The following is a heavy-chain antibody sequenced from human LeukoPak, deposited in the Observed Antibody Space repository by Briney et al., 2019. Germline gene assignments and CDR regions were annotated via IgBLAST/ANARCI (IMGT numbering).Heavy chain of an antibody. D-gene: IGHD6-6*01. CDR2: IYYSGST. J-gene: IGHJ4*02. CDR1: GGSISSSSYY. V-gene: IGHV4-39*07. CDR3: ARVRIGLSSSSWFDY. Sequence: PSETLSLTCTVSGGSISSSSYYWGWIRQPPGKGLEWIGSIYYSGSTYYNPSLKSRVTISVDTSKNQFSLKLSSVTAADTAVYYCARVRIGLSSSSWFDYWGQGTLVTVSS.